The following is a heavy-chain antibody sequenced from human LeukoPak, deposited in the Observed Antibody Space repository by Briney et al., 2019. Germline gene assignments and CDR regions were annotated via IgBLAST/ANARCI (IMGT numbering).Heavy chain of an antibody. CDR3: ARVHSDSRGYYQHDY. J-gene: IGHJ4*02. CDR2: ISSTSNYI. D-gene: IGHD3-22*01. V-gene: IGHV3-21*01. CDR1: GFTFSTYS. Sequence: PGGSLRLSCAASGFTFSTYSMNWVRQAPGKGLEWVSSISSTSNYIYYADSVKGRFTISRDNSKNTLYLQMNSLRAEDTAVYYCARVHSDSRGYYQHDYWGQGTRVTVSS.